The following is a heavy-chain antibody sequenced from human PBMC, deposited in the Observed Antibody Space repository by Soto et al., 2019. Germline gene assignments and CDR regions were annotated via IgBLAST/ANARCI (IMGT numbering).Heavy chain of an antibody. D-gene: IGHD5-12*01. Sequence: GGSLRLSCAASGFTFSSYAMTWVRQAPGRGLEWVSSISGSGDTTYYAGSVKGRFTISRDNSKNTLYLQMNSLRAEDTAVYYCAKVKTWTYLDYWGQGTVVTVSS. V-gene: IGHV3-23*01. CDR3: AKVKTWTYLDY. CDR1: GFTFSSYA. CDR2: ISGSGDTT. J-gene: IGHJ4*02.